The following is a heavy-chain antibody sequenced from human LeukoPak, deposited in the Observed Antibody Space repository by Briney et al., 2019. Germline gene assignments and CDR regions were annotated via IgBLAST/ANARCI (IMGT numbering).Heavy chain of an antibody. D-gene: IGHD5-18*01. V-gene: IGHV4-30-2*01. CDR3: ARGRAAMVDY. Sequence: SETLSLTCAVSGSSISSGGYSWSWIRQPPGKGLEWIGYIYHSGSTYYNPSLKSRVTISVDRSKNQFSLKLSSVTAADTAVYYCARGRAAMVDYWGQGTLVTVSS. J-gene: IGHJ4*02. CDR1: GSSISSGGYS. CDR2: IYHSGST.